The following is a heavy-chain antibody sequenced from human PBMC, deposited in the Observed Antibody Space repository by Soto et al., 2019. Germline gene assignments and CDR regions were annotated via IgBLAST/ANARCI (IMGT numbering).Heavy chain of an antibody. V-gene: IGHV4-59*01. D-gene: IGHD3-10*01. Sequence: QVQLQESGPGLVKPSETLSLTCTVSGGSISSYYWSWIRQPPGKGLEWIGYIYYSGSTNYNPSLKSRVTMSVDTSKNQSSLKLSSVTAADTAVYYCARGGYYGSGRHYDYWGQGTLVTVSS. J-gene: IGHJ4*02. CDR2: IYYSGST. CDR3: ARGGYYGSGRHYDY. CDR1: GGSISSYY.